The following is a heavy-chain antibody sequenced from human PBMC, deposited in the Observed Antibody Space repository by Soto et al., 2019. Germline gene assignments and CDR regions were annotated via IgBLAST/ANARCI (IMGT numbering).Heavy chain of an antibody. CDR3: TRQLRAGTWNDVYYFDY. V-gene: IGHV1-69*13. J-gene: IGHJ4*02. Sequence: GASVKVSCKASGGTFSSYAISWVRQAPGQGLEWMGGIIPIFGTANYAQKFQGRVTITADESTSTAYMELSSLKPEDTAVYYCTRQLRAGTWNDVYYFDYWGQGTLVTVSS. CDR1: GGTFSSYA. CDR2: IIPIFGTA. D-gene: IGHD1-1*01.